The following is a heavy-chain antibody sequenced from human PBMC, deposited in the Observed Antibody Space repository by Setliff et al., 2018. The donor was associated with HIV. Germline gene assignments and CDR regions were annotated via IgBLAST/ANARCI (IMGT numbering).Heavy chain of an antibody. D-gene: IGHD2-8*01. CDR2: IYPGDSDT. CDR3: ASPTDIVLKGAFDI. Sequence: VESLKISCKGSAYSFTTFWIAWVRQMPGKGLEWMGIIYPGDSDTTYSPSFQGQVTISADKSISTAYLQWSSLKASDTAMYYCASPTDIVLKGAFDIWGQGTMVTVSS. J-gene: IGHJ3*02. CDR1: AYSFTTFW. V-gene: IGHV5-51*01.